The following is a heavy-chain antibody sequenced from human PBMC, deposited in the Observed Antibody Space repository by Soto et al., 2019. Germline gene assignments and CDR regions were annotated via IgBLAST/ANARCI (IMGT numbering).Heavy chain of an antibody. Sequence: QITLKESGPTLAKPTQTLTLTCYFSGFSLSTRGVGVGWIRQPPGKALEWLALIFWDDDKWYSPSLRSRLTITEDTSKNQVVLIMTNMDPVDTATYYCAHRSRGYAYYFDQWGQGTLVTVSS. CDR3: AHRSRGYAYYFDQ. CDR1: GFSLSTRGVG. J-gene: IGHJ4*02. V-gene: IGHV2-5*02. D-gene: IGHD5-12*01. CDR2: IFWDDDK.